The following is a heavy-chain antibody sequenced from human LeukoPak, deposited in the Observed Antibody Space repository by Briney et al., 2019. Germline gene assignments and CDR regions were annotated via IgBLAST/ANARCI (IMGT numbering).Heavy chain of an antibody. V-gene: IGHV4-30-4*08. D-gene: IGHD3-22*01. J-gene: IGHJ4*02. CDR3: ARKYYYDSSGHYYDY. CDR1: GGSISSGDYY. Sequence: SETLSLTCTVSGGSISSGDYYWSWIRQPPGKGLEWIGYIYYSGSTYYNPSLKSRVTISVDTSKNQFSLKLSSVTAADTAVYYCARKYYYDSSGHYYDYWGQGTLVTVSS. CDR2: IYYSGST.